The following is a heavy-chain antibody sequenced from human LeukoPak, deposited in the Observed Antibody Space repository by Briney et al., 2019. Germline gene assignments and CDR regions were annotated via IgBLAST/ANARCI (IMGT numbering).Heavy chain of an antibody. J-gene: IGHJ4*02. D-gene: IGHD4-11*01. CDR2: ISGSGGST. CDR1: GFTFSSYG. CDR3: AKIRDYRTFFDY. V-gene: IGHV3-23*01. Sequence: GGSLRLSCAASGFTFSSYGMSWVRQAPGKGLEWVSAISGSGGSTYYADSVKGRFTISRDNSKNTLYLQMNSLRAEDTAVYYCAKIRDYRTFFDYWGQGTLVTVSS.